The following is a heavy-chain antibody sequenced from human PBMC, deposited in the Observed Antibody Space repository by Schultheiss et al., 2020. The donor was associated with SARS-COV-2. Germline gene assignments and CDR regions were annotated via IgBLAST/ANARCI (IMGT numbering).Heavy chain of an antibody. V-gene: IGHV4-34*01. J-gene: IGHJ4*02. CDR3: ARAGYSSSSKDY. CDR2: INHSGST. Sequence: GSLRLSCAVYGGSFSGYYWSWIRQPPGKGLEWIGEINHSGSTNYNPSLKSRVTISVDTSKNQFSLKLSSVTAADTAVYYCARAGYSSSSKDYWGQGTLVTVSS. D-gene: IGHD6-6*01. CDR1: GGSFSGYY.